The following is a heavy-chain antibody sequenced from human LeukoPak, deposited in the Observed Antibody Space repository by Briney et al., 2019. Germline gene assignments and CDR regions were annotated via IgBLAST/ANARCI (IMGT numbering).Heavy chain of an antibody. Sequence: ASVKVSCKASGYTFTSYGISWVRQAPGQGLEWMGWISAYTGNTNYAQKLQGRVTMTTDTSTCTAYMELRSLRSDDTAVYHCARGRKAAAGLYYYYGMDVWGQGTTVTVSS. J-gene: IGHJ6*02. D-gene: IGHD6-13*01. CDR1: GYTFTSYG. V-gene: IGHV1-18*01. CDR2: ISAYTGNT. CDR3: ARGRKAAAGLYYYYGMDV.